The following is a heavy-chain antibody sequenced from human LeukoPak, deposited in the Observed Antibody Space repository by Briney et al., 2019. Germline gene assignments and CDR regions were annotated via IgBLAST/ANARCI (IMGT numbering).Heavy chain of an antibody. CDR3: AKDGSWSCTD. V-gene: IGHV3-30*02. CDR1: GFTFSSYA. D-gene: IGHD2-8*02. Sequence: GGSLILSCAASGFTFSSYAMHWVRQGPGKGLEWVAYIAHHGSNKYYADSVKGRFTISRDNSKRTLYLQMNNLRADDTAVYYCAKDGSWSCTDWGQGALVTVSS. J-gene: IGHJ4*02. CDR2: IAHHGSNK.